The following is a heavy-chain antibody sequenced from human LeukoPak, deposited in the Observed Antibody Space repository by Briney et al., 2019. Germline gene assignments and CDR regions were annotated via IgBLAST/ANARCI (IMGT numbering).Heavy chain of an antibody. CDR2: IYYSGST. Sequence: SETLSLTCTVSGGSISSYYWSWIRQPPGKGLEWIGYIYYSGSTNYNPSLKSRVTISVDTSKNQFSLKLSSVTAADTAVYYCARDLSSIAAAGTSYFDYWGQGTLVTVSS. V-gene: IGHV4-59*12. CDR1: GGSISSYY. J-gene: IGHJ4*02. D-gene: IGHD6-13*01. CDR3: ARDLSSIAAAGTSYFDY.